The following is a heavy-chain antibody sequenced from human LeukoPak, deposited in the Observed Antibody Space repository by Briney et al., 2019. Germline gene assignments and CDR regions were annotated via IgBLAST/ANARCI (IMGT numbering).Heavy chain of an antibody. V-gene: IGHV4-59*01. Sequence: SETLSLTCTVSGGSISSYYWSWTRQPPGKGLEWIGYIYYSGSTNYNPSLKSRVTISVDTSKNQFSLKLSSVTAADTAVYYYALGYCSGGSCYGFDYWGQGTLVTVSS. D-gene: IGHD2-15*01. CDR1: GGSISSYY. CDR2: IYYSGST. J-gene: IGHJ4*02. CDR3: ALGYCSGGSCYGFDY.